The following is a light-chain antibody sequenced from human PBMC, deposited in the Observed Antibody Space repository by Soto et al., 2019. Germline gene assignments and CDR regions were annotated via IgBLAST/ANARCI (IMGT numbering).Light chain of an antibody. V-gene: IGKV3-20*01. CDR3: QQYGSSFT. J-gene: IGKJ3*01. Sequence: EIVLTQSPGTLSLSPGERATLSCRASQSVSSSYLAWYQQKPGQAPRLLIYGASSRATGIPDRFSGSGSGTDFTLTISSLEPEDFAGYYCQQYGSSFTFGPGTKVYIK. CDR2: GAS. CDR1: QSVSSSY.